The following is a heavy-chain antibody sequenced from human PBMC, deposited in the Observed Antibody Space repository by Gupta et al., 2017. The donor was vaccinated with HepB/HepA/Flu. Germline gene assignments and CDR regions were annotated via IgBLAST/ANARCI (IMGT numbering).Heavy chain of an antibody. CDR3: TKERYCTTSTCPFVY. CDR1: GLTFNTYV. D-gene: IGHD2-8*01. J-gene: IGHJ4*02. Sequence: DVQLLESGGGLVQPGGSLRLSCAGSGLTFNTYVMSWVRQAPGKGLEWVSIISGSGDSSIYADSVKGRFTISRDNSKNILYLQMNSLRAEDTARYYCTKERYCTTSTCPFVYWGQGTLVTVSS. CDR2: ISGSGDSS. V-gene: IGHV3-23*01.